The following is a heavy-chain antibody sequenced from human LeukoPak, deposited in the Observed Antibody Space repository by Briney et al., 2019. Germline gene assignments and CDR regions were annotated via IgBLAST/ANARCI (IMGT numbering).Heavy chain of an antibody. V-gene: IGHV1-18*01. CDR1: GYTFTSYG. CDR2: ISAYNGNT. Sequence: ASVKVSCKASGYTFTSYGISWVRQAPGQGLEWMRWISAYNGNTNYAQKLQGRVTMTTDTSTSTAYMELRSLRSEDTAVYYCATERAYCGGDCYLVGAFDIWGQGTMVTVSS. J-gene: IGHJ3*02. D-gene: IGHD2-21*01. CDR3: ATERAYCGGDCYLVGAFDI.